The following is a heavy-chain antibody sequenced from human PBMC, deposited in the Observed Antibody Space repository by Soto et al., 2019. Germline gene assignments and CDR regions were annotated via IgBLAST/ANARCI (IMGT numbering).Heavy chain of an antibody. Sequence: LRLACGASGFTYSSYLIHWVRQTPGKGPVWVSRINSDGSITNYADSVKGRFIISRDNAENTLYLQMNSLRDEDTAVYYCARDLSDYHGMDVWGQGTTVTVSS. J-gene: IGHJ6*02. CDR1: GFTYSSYL. CDR3: ARDLSDYHGMDV. CDR2: INSDGSIT. V-gene: IGHV3-74*01.